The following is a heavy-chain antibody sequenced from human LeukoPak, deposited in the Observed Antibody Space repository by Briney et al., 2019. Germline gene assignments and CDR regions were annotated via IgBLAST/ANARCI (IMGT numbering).Heavy chain of an antibody. CDR2: IIPIFGTA. CDR3: ARMGVGWLRYNYFDY. Sequence: SVKVSCKASGGTFSSYAISWVRQAPGQGLEWMGGIIPIFGTANYAQKFQGRVTITADKSTSTAYMELSSLRSEDTAVYYCARMGVGWLRYNYFDYWGQGTLSPSPQ. J-gene: IGHJ4*02. V-gene: IGHV1-69*06. CDR1: GGTFSSYA. D-gene: IGHD5-12*01.